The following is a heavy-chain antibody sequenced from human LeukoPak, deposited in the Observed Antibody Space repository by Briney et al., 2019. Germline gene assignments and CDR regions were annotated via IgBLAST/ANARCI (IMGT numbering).Heavy chain of an antibody. CDR3: GRVIEEDDYDSSGYQY. CDR1: GYTFTVYN. Sequence: ASVKVSCKASGYTFTVYNMHWVRQAPGQGLEWMGWINPNSGGTNYAQKSQGRVTMTRDTSISTAYMELRRLRSDDTGVYYCGRVIEEDDYDSSGYQYWGQGTLVTVSS. J-gene: IGHJ4*02. CDR2: INPNSGGT. V-gene: IGHV1-2*02. D-gene: IGHD3-22*01.